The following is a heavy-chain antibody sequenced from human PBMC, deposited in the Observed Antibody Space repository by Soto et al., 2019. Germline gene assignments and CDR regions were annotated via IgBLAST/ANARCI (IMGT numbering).Heavy chain of an antibody. Sequence: GASVKVSCKXSGYTFTSYGISWVRQAPGQGLEWMGWISAYNGNTNYAQKLQGRVTMTTDTSTSTAYMELRSLRSDDTAVYYCARVLWFGLQYYYGMDVWGQGTTVTVSS. D-gene: IGHD3-10*01. CDR2: ISAYNGNT. CDR1: GYTFTSYG. J-gene: IGHJ6*02. V-gene: IGHV1-18*04. CDR3: ARVLWFGLQYYYGMDV.